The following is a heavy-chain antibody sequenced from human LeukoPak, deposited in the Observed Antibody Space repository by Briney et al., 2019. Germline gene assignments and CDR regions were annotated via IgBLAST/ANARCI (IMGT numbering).Heavy chain of an antibody. V-gene: IGHV4-34*01. CDR2: INHSGST. CDR1: GVSFSGYY. D-gene: IGHD2-15*01. Sequence: AETLSLTCAVYGVSFSGYYWSWIRQPPGKGLEWIGEINHSGSTNYNPSLKSRVTILVDTSKNQFSLKLSSVTAADTTVYYCAREPRGYCSGGSCYPDAFDIWGQGTMVTVSS. CDR3: AREPRGYCSGGSCYPDAFDI. J-gene: IGHJ3*02.